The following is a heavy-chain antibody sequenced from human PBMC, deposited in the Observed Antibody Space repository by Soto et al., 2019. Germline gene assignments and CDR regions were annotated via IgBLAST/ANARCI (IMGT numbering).Heavy chain of an antibody. CDR3: IGWSQWLRYDY. D-gene: IGHD6-19*01. Sequence: EVQLVESGGGLVQPGGSLKLSCAASGFTFSGSAMQWVRQASGKGLEWVGRIRSKPNNYATAYGASVKGRFTISRDDSTNMAYLQMTSLKIEDTAVYYCIGWSQWLRYDYWGQGTLVTVSS. CDR2: IRSKPNNYAT. CDR1: GFTFSGSA. V-gene: IGHV3-73*02. J-gene: IGHJ4*02.